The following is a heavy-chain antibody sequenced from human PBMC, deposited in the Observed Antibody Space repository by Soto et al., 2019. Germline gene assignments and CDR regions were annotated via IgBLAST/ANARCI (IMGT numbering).Heavy chain of an antibody. D-gene: IGHD6-19*01. Sequence: QVQLVESGGGVVQPGRSLRLSCAASGFTFSSYGMHWVRQAPGKGLEWVAVISYDGSNKYYADSVKGRFTISRDNSKNTLYLQMNSLRAEDTAVYYCAKDQNRYSSGWYYFDYWGQGTLVTVSS. J-gene: IGHJ4*02. CDR2: ISYDGSNK. CDR1: GFTFSSYG. V-gene: IGHV3-30*18. CDR3: AKDQNRYSSGWYYFDY.